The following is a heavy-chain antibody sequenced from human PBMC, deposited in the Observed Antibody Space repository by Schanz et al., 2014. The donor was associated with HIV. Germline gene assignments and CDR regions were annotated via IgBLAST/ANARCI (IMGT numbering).Heavy chain of an antibody. CDR3: AKPEYDSSGNSQSHFDY. V-gene: IGHV3-30*18. Sequence: QVLESGGGVVQPGRSLRLSCVASGFNFNSYGMHWVRQAPGKGLEWVSVISYDGRNKLYADSVKGRFTISRDNSKNTMYLQMTTLRIDDTAVYYCAKPEYDSSGNSQSHFDYWGQGTLVTVSS. J-gene: IGHJ4*02. CDR2: ISYDGRNK. D-gene: IGHD3-22*01. CDR1: GFNFNSYG.